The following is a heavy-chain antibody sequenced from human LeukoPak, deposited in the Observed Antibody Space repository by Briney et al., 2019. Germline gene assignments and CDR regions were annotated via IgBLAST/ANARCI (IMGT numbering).Heavy chain of an antibody. CDR1: GFTFSSYW. Sequence: GGSLRLSCAASGFTFSSYWMSWVRQAPGKGLEWVANIKQDGSEKYYVDSVKGRFTISRDNAKNSLYLQMNSLRAEDAAVYYCAKDRCGSSCFADFDYWGQGTLVTVSS. CDR2: IKQDGSEK. J-gene: IGHJ4*02. V-gene: IGHV3-7*05. D-gene: IGHD2-15*01. CDR3: AKDRCGSSCFADFDY.